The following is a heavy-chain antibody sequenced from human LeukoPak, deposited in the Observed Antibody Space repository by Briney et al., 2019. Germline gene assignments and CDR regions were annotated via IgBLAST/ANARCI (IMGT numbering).Heavy chain of an antibody. CDR2: INPNSGGT. Sequence: ASVKVSCKASGYTFTGYYMHWVRQALGQGLEWMGWINPNSGGTNYAQKFQGWVTMTRDTSISTAYMELSRLRSDDTAVYYCAREVGATHPHYYYGMDVWGQGTTVTVSS. CDR3: AREVGATHPHYYYGMDV. CDR1: GYTFTGYY. V-gene: IGHV1-2*04. J-gene: IGHJ6*02. D-gene: IGHD1-26*01.